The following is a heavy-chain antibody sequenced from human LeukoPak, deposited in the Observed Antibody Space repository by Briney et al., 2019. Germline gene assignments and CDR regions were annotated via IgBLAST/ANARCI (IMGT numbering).Heavy chain of an antibody. V-gene: IGHV3-23*01. CDR3: AKDPRGNTVNWFGP. J-gene: IGHJ5*02. Sequence: PGGSLRLSCAASGFTFSSYAMSWVRQAPGKGLEWVSGVSGSGGTTYYADSVKGRFTISRDNSKNTLYLQMNTLRAEDTAVYYCAKDPRGNTVNWFGPWGQGTLVTVSS. CDR1: GFTFSSYA. CDR2: VSGSGGTT. D-gene: IGHD3-10*01.